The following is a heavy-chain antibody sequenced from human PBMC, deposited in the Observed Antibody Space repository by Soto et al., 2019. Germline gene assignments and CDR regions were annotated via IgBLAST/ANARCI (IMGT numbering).Heavy chain of an antibody. CDR2: VTSSPSSM. D-gene: IGHD3-22*01. CDR3: AREADFASSGYVLDY. CDR1: GFTFSGFS. Sequence: GGSLRLSCAASGFTFSGFSMNWVRPAPGKGLEWVSSVTSSPSSMFYADSVKGRFTISRDEAKDSLFLQMNSLRADDTAVFYCAREADFASSGYVLDYWGLGTLVTVSS. V-gene: IGHV3-21*01. J-gene: IGHJ4*02.